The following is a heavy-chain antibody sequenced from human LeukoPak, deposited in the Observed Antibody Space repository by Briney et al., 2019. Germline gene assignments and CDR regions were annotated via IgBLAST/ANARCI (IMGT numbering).Heavy chain of an antibody. Sequence: PSETLSLTCAVSGXSISSSNWWSWVRQPPGKGLEWIGEIYHSGSTNYNPSLKSRVTISVDKSKNQFSLKLSSVTAADTAVYYCATQSGIAAAGTGFDYWGQGTLVTVSS. J-gene: IGHJ4*02. CDR2: IYHSGST. CDR1: GXSISSSNW. CDR3: ATQSGIAAAGTGFDY. D-gene: IGHD6-13*01. V-gene: IGHV4-4*02.